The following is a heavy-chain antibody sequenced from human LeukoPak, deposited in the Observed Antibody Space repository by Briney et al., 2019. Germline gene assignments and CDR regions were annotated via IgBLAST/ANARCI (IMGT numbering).Heavy chain of an antibody. CDR2: ISGDGGST. D-gene: IGHD3-22*01. Sequence: GGSLRLSCAASGFTFDDYAMHWVRQAAGKGLEWVSLISGDGGSTYYADSVKGRFTISRDNSKNSLYLQMNSLRTEDTSLYYCAKDSSGYYTRWYYYYYMEVWGKGTTVTVSS. V-gene: IGHV3-43*02. J-gene: IGHJ6*03. CDR1: GFTFDDYA. CDR3: AKDSSGYYTRWYYYYYMEV.